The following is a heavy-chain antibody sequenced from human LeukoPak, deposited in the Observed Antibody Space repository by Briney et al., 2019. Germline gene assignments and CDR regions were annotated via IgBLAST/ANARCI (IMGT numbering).Heavy chain of an antibody. J-gene: IGHJ4*02. CDR1: GFTFNRYT. Sequence: GGCLRLSCEVSGFTFNRYTFNWVRQAPGKGLEWVSSISSDSTDIHYTDSVQGRFTMSRDITKKSIFLQMNSLRVEDTAVYYCARDRYGDYTFDSWGQGTLVTVS. D-gene: IGHD4-17*01. CDR3: ARDRYGDYTFDS. V-gene: IGHV3-21*01. CDR2: ISSDSTDI.